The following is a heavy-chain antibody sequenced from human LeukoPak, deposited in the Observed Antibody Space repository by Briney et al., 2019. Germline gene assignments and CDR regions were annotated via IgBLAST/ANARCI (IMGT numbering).Heavy chain of an antibody. CDR2: INPNSGGT. D-gene: IGHD5-24*01. V-gene: IGHV1-2*06. Sequence: ASVKVSCKASGYTFTGYYMHWVRQAPGQGLEWMGRINPNSGGTNYAQKFQGRVTMTRDTSISTAYMELSRLKSDDTAVYYCARDTPGMDGYNNIDYWGQGTLVTVSS. J-gene: IGHJ4*02. CDR1: GYTFTGYY. CDR3: ARDTPGMDGYNNIDY.